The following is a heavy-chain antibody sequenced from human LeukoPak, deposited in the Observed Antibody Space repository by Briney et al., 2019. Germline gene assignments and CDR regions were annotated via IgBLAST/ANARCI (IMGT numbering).Heavy chain of an antibody. CDR3: ARDLEAFGAHLGYYNDY. V-gene: IGHV1-18*01. Sequence: ASVTVSFKASGYTFTIYGISWVRQAPGQGGEWMGWISAYNGNTNYAQKLQGRVTMTTDTYTSTDYMEVRSLRSDDTAVYYCARDLEAFGAHLGYYNDYWGQGTLVTVPS. CDR1: GYTFTIYG. J-gene: IGHJ4*02. CDR2: ISAYNGNT. D-gene: IGHD3-22*01.